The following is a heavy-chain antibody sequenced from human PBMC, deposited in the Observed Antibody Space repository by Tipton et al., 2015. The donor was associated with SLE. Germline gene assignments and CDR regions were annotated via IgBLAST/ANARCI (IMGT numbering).Heavy chain of an antibody. CDR2: ISYSGST. Sequence: TLSLTCTVSGASISSNIYYWGWIRQPTGKGLEWIGSISYSGSTSYNPSLKSRVTIALDTSKNQFSLRLSSVTAADTAVYYCVSYDRSGYQFDYWGQGTLVTVSS. V-gene: IGHV4-39*07. CDR1: GASISSNIYY. D-gene: IGHD3-22*01. CDR3: VSYDRSGYQFDY. J-gene: IGHJ4*02.